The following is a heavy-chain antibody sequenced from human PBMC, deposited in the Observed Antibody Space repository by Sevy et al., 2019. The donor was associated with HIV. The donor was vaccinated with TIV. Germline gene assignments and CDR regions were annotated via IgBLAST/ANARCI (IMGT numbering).Heavy chain of an antibody. D-gene: IGHD3-22*01. Sequence: ASVKVSCKVCGKTLTALAIHWVRQAPGKGLEWMATYDPEDAETYYAQRFHGRVTMTEDTSTDTAYMEMSSLGSEDTAVFYCAGTKDYYDNSGDPFDYWGQGTLVTVSS. CDR1: GKTLTALA. CDR2: YDPEDAET. J-gene: IGHJ4*02. V-gene: IGHV1-24*01. CDR3: AGTKDYYDNSGDPFDY.